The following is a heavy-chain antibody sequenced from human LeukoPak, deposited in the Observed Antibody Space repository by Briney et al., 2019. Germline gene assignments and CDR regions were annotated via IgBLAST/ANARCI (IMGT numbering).Heavy chain of an antibody. CDR3: ATIRDTALRYWYFDL. CDR1: GDXISSYY. V-gene: IGHV4-59*03. D-gene: IGHD5-18*01. Sequence: SETLSLTCTVSGDXISSYYWGWIRQPPGKGLEWIGYIYYSGSTSYNPSLKSRVTMSVDTSKNQFSLKLSSVTAADTAVYYCATIRDTALRYWYFDLWGRGTLVIVSS. J-gene: IGHJ2*01. CDR2: IYYSGST.